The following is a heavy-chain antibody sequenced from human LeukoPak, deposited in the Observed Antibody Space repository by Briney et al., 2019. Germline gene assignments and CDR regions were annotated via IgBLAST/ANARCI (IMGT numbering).Heavy chain of an antibody. J-gene: IGHJ4*02. CDR3: AKTHSSGWAFDY. CDR2: IRGGGADT. V-gene: IGHV3-23*01. Sequence: GGSLRLSCAASGLXFSSYAISWVRQAPGKGLEWISLIRGGGADTYYADSVKGRFTISRDNSKNTLYLQMNSLRAEDTAVYYCAKTHSSGWAFDYWGQGTLVTVSS. D-gene: IGHD6-19*01. CDR1: GLXFSSYA.